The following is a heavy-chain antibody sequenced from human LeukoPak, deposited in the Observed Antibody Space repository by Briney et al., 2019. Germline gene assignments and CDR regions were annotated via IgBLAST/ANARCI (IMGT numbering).Heavy chain of an antibody. D-gene: IGHD3-10*01. J-gene: IGHJ5*02. V-gene: IGHV4-59*01. CDR3: ARGGSFHYNWFDP. Sequence: SETLSLTFTVSGASISSYYWSWSRQPTGKGLEWISYNYFYSGSTNYNPSLKSRLTISVDTSKNQFSLKLNSVTAADTAVYYCARGGSFHYNWFDPWGQGTLVTVSS. CDR2: NYFYSGST. CDR1: GASISSYY.